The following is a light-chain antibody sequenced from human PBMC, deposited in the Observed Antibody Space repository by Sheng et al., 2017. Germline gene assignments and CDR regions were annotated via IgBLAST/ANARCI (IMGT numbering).Light chain of an antibody. CDR2: SAS. V-gene: IGKV1-16*02. CDR1: QDISKW. Sequence: DIQMTQSPSYVSASVGNRVTITCRASQDISKWLAWFQQRPGEAPKVLIFSASSLQGGVPSKFSGSGSGTDFTLTITSLQAEDFATYYCQQYYSYPMSFGPGTKVDIK. CDR3: QQYYSYPMS. J-gene: IGKJ3*01.